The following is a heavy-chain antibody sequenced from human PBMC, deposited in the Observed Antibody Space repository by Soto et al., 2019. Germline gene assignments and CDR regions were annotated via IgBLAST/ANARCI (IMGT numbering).Heavy chain of an antibody. V-gene: IGHV1-18*01. Sequence: QVQLVQSGDEVKKPGASVKVSCKASGYIFVNYGIVWVRQAPRQGLEWMGWISPYTGNTHSATQVQGRLTMTTDTSTSTAYMDLGSLTSDDTAVYYCVMVDNYVTPTPQDVWGQGTTVTVSS. CDR3: VMVDNYVTPTPQDV. CDR1: GYIFVNYG. CDR2: ISPYTGNT. D-gene: IGHD3-16*01. J-gene: IGHJ6*02.